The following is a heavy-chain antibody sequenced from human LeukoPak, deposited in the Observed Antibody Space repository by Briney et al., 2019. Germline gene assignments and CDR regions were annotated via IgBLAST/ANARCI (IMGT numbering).Heavy chain of an antibody. CDR2: INHSGST. CDR3: ARGRRYFDWLFHPRYFDY. J-gene: IGHJ4*02. Sequence: ASETLSLTSTVPGGSISRYYWSWIRQPPGKGLEWIGEINHSGSTNYNPSLKSRVTISVDTSKNQFSLKLSSVTAADTAVYYCARGRRYFDWLFHPRYFDYWGQGTLVTVSS. CDR1: GGSISRYY. V-gene: IGHV4-34*01. D-gene: IGHD3-9*01.